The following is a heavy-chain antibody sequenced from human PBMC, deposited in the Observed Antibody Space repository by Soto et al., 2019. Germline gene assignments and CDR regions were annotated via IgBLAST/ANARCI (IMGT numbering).Heavy chain of an antibody. CDR2: IYWDDDK. V-gene: IGHV2-5*02. D-gene: IGHD3-3*01. Sequence: SGPTLVNPTQTLTLTCTFSGSSLSTSGVGVGWIRQPPGKALEWLALIYWDDDKRYSPSLKSRLTITKDTSKNQVVLTMTNMDPVDTATYYCALGTIFCVDKRYWFDPWGQGTLVTVSS. CDR1: GSSLSTSGVG. J-gene: IGHJ5*02. CDR3: ALGTIFCVDKRYWFDP.